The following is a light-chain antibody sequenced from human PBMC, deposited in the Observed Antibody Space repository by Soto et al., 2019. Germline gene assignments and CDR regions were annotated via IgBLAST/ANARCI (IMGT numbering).Light chain of an antibody. CDR2: DAS. J-gene: IGKJ1*01. CDR3: QQSYSSPPT. CDR1: QSISTY. V-gene: IGKV1-39*01. Sequence: IQLTQSPSFLSASLGDRVTITCRASQSISTYLNWYQKKPGKAPNLLIYDASRLQSGVPSRFSGSRSGPDFTLTISSLQPEDFATYYCQQSYSSPPTFGQGTKVDI.